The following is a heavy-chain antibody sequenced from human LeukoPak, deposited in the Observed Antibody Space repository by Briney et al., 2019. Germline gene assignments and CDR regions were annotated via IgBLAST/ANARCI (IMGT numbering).Heavy chain of an antibody. D-gene: IGHD6-19*01. V-gene: IGHV3-23*01. CDR2: ISNGGDRT. CDR3: ARDSVRESGWWNFEY. Sequence: GGSLRLSCAASGFIFSSLDMSWVRQAPGKGLEWVSSISNGGDRTYYTASVKGRFTISRDNSKNTLYLQMNSLRAEDTAVYYCARDSVRESGWWNFEYWGQGKLVTVSS. J-gene: IGHJ4*02. CDR1: GFIFSSLD.